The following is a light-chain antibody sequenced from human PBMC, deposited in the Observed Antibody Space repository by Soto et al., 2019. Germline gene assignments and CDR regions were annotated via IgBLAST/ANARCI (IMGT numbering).Light chain of an antibody. Sequence: QSALTQPASVSGSPGQSITISCTGTSSDVGGYNYVSWYQHHPGRAPQLMIYDVSNRPSGVSSRFSGSKSGNTASLTISGLQAEDEADYDCSSYRSSSTPYVVFGGGTKLTVL. CDR2: DVS. V-gene: IGLV2-14*03. J-gene: IGLJ2*01. CDR1: SSDVGGYNY. CDR3: SSYRSSSTPYVV.